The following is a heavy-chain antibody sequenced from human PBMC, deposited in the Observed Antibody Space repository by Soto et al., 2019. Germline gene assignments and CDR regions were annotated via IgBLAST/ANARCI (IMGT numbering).Heavy chain of an antibody. CDR1: GFTFGSYA. V-gene: IGHV3-23*01. CDR2: ISGSGGST. J-gene: IGHJ3*02. Sequence: GGSLRLSCAASGFTFGSYAMSWVRQAPGKGLEWVSAISGSGGSTYYADSVKGRFTISRDNSKNTLYLQMNSLRAEDTAVYYCAKGGIVVVVAATHLVHDAFDIWGQGTMVTVSS. D-gene: IGHD2-15*01. CDR3: AKGGIVVVVAATHLVHDAFDI.